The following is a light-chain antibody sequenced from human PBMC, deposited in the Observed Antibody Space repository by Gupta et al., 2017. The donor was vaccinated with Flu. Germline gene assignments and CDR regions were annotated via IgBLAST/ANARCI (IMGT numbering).Light chain of an antibody. CDR3: QQYGHSPIT. J-gene: IGKJ5*01. CDR2: GAS. Sequence: PGQRATLSCRASQRVASNYVAWYQQEPGQAPRLLIYGASSRATDIPDRFSGSGSGTDFTLTISRLEPEDFAVYYCQQYGHSPITFGQGTRLEIK. CDR1: QRVASNY. V-gene: IGKV3-20*01.